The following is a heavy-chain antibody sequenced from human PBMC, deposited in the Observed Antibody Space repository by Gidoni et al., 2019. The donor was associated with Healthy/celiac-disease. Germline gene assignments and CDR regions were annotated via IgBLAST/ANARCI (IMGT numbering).Heavy chain of an antibody. V-gene: IGHV3-15*01. Sequence: EVQLVESGGGLVKPGGPLRLSCAASGFTFSNAWMSWVRQAPGKGLEWVGRIKSKTDGGTTDYAAPVKGRFTISRDDSKNTLYLQMNSLKTEDTAVYDCTTEGFLVVVPAAPFDYWGQGTLVTVSS. CDR2: IKSKTDGGTT. CDR1: GFTFSNAW. J-gene: IGHJ4*02. D-gene: IGHD2-2*01. CDR3: TTEGFLVVVPAAPFDY.